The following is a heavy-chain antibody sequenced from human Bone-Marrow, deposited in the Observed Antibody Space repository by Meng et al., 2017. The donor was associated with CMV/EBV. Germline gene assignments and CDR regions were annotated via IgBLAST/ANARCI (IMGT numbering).Heavy chain of an antibody. CDR2: ISSSSSTI. Sequence: GESLKISCAASGFTFSSYSMNWVRQAPGKGLEWVSYISSSSSTIYYADSVKGRFTISRDNAKNSLYLQMNSLRAEDTALYHCAREGYVYCSGGSCYSAGMDVWGQGTTVTVSS. CDR1: GFTFSSYS. D-gene: IGHD2-15*01. V-gene: IGHV3-48*04. CDR3: AREGYVYCSGGSCYSAGMDV. J-gene: IGHJ6*02.